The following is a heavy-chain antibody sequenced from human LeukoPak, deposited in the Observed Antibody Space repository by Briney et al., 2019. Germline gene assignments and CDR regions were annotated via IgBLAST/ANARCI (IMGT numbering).Heavy chain of an antibody. J-gene: IGHJ4*02. V-gene: IGHV1-46*01. CDR2: INPSGGST. CDR3: ARVQVYGDHFDY. Sequence: ASVKVSCKASGGTFISYAISWVRQAPGQGLEWMGIINPSGGSTSYAQKFQGRVTMTRDTSTSTVYMELSSLRSEDTAVYYCARVQVYGDHFDYWGQGTLVTVSS. D-gene: IGHD4-17*01. CDR1: GGTFISYA.